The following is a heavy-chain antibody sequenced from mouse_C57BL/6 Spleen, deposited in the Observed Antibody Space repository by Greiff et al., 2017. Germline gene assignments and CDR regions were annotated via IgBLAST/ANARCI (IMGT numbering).Heavy chain of an antibody. CDR3: ARHGGYAMDY. J-gene: IGHJ4*01. Sequence: VQVVESGPGLVAPSQSLSITCTVSGFSLTSYGVHWVRQPPGKGLEWLVGIWSEGSTTNNSALKSRLSISKDNSKSQVFLKMNSLQTDDTAMYYCARHGGYAMDYWGQGTSVTVSS. CDR1: GFSLTSYG. V-gene: IGHV2-6-1*01. CDR2: IWSEGST.